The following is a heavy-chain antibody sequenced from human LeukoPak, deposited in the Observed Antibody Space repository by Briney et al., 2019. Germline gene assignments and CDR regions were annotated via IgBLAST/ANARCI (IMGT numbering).Heavy chain of an antibody. J-gene: IGHJ5*02. CDR3: ARDLSAAGTVSWFDP. CDR1: GFTFSSYS. V-gene: IGHV3-21*01. D-gene: IGHD6-13*01. CDR2: ISSSSSYI. Sequence: GGSLRLSCAAFGFTFSSYSMNWVRQAPGKGLEWVSSISSSSSYIYYADSVKGRFTISRDNAKNSLYLQMNSLRAEDTAVYYCARDLSAAGTVSWFDPWGQGTLVTVSS.